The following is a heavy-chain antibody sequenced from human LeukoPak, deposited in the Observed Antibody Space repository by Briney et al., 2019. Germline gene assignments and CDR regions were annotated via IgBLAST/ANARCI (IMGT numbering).Heavy chain of an antibody. CDR1: GFTFSSYS. CDR2: ISGSGGNT. V-gene: IGHV3-23*01. D-gene: IGHD1/OR15-1a*01. J-gene: IGHJ4*02. Sequence: GGSLRLSCAASGFTFSSYSMTWVRQAPGKGLEWVSAISGSGGNTYYADSVKGRFTISRDNSKNTLYLQMNSLRAEDTAVYYCAKGGLWNTESPWAHWGQGTLVTVSS. CDR3: AKGGLWNTESPWAH.